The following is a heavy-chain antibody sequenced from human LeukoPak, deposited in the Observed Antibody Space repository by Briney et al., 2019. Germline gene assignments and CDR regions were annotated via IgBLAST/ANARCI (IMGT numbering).Heavy chain of an antibody. CDR3: AREERDPFTIDY. Sequence: SETLSLTCTVSGGSISSYYWSWIRQPPGKGLEWIGYIYYSGSTNYNPSLKSRVTISVDTSKNQFSLKLSSVTAADTAAYYCAREERDPFTIDYWGQGTLVTVSS. CDR2: IYYSGST. J-gene: IGHJ4*02. V-gene: IGHV4-59*01. CDR1: GGSISSYY.